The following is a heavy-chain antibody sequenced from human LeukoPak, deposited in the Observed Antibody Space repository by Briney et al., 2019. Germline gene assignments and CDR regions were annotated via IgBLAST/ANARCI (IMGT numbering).Heavy chain of an antibody. V-gene: IGHV4-30-2*06. CDR2: IYHSGST. Sequence: PSETLSLTCAVSGGSISSGGFSWGWIRQSPGKGLQWIGYIYHSGSTYYNPSLKSRVTISVDRSKNQFSLKLNSVTAADTAVYYCARLRGDVLPPYGTDVWGQGTTVTVSS. CDR1: GGSISSGGFS. CDR3: ARLRGDVLPPYGTDV. J-gene: IGHJ6*02. D-gene: IGHD2-15*01.